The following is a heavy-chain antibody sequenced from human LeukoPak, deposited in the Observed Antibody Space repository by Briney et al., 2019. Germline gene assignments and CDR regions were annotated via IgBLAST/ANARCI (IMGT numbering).Heavy chain of an antibody. V-gene: IGHV5-51*01. CDR1: GYSCTSYW. CDR2: IYPGDSDT. CDR3: ARLYSGSYYRGSFDY. D-gene: IGHD1-26*01. J-gene: IGHJ4*02. Sequence: GASLKISCKGSGYSCTSYWIGWVRQMPGKGLEWMGIIYPGDSDTRYSPSFQGQVTISADKSISTAYLQWSSLKASDTAMYYCARLYSGSYYRGSFDYWGQGTLVTVSS.